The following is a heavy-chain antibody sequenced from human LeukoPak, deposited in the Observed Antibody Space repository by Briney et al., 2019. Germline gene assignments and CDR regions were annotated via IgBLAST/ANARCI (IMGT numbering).Heavy chain of an antibody. CDR1: GFTFTTYA. D-gene: IGHD2-2*01. J-gene: IGHJ6*03. V-gene: IGHV3-23*01. CDR2: ISGSGGST. Sequence: PGGSLRLSCAASGFTFTTYAMSWVRQAPGKGLERVSAISGSGGSTYYADSVKGRFTISRDNSKNALYLQMNSLRAEDTAVYYCAREGCSSTSCYYYMDVWGKGTTVTVSS. CDR3: AREGCSSTSCYYYMDV.